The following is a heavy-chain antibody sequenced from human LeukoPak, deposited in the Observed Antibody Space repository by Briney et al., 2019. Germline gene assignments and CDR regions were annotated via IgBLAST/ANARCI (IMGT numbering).Heavy chain of an antibody. CDR2: INHSGST. J-gene: IGHJ3*02. Sequence: KASETLSLTCAVYGGSFSGYYWSWIRQPPGKGLEWIGEINHSGSTNYNPSLKSRVTISVDTSKNQFSLKLSSVTAADTAVYYCASSGRIAVAGHAFDIWGQGTMVTVSS. D-gene: IGHD6-19*01. V-gene: IGHV4-34*01. CDR3: ASSGRIAVAGHAFDI. CDR1: GGSFSGYY.